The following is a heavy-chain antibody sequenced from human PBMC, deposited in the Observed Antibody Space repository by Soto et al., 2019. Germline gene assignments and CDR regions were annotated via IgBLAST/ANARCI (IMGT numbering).Heavy chain of an antibody. CDR3: ARWRKEPTTVTTIGAFDI. D-gene: IGHD4-17*01. J-gene: IGHJ3*02. CDR2: IYYSGST. Sequence: QVQLQESGPGLVKPSQTLSLTCTVSGGSISSGGYYWSWIRQHPGKGLEWIGYIYYSGSTYYNPPLKGRVTISVDTSKNQFSLKLSSVTAADTAVYYCARWRKEPTTVTTIGAFDIWGQGTMVTVSS. CDR1: GGSISSGGYY. V-gene: IGHV4-31*03.